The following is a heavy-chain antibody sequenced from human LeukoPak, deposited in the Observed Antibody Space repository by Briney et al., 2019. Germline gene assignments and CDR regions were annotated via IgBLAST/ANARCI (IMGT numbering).Heavy chain of an antibody. J-gene: IGHJ6*03. D-gene: IGHD6-6*01. CDR2: INPSGGST. CDR3: ARANLAGSSADYYYYYMDV. Sequence: ASVKVSCKASGYTFTSYYMHWVRQAPGQGLEWMGIINPSGGSTSYAQKFQGRVTITADKSTSTAYMELSSLRSEDTAVYYCARANLAGSSADYYYYYMDVWGKGTTVTVSS. V-gene: IGHV1-46*01. CDR1: GYTFTSYY.